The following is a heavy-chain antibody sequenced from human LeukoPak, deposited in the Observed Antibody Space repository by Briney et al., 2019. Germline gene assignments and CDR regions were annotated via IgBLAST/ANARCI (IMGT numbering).Heavy chain of an antibody. CDR3: AKDGAAPGSGGDYFDY. CDR1: GFTFSSNA. Sequence: GGSLRLSCAASGFTFSSNAMTWVRQAPGKGLEWVSVFTANGGRTYYADSVKGRFTISRDNSKNTLSLQMNSLRADDTAVYYCAKDGAAPGSGGDYFDYWGQGTLVTVSS. V-gene: IGHV3-23*01. CDR2: FTANGGRT. D-gene: IGHD3-10*01. J-gene: IGHJ4*02.